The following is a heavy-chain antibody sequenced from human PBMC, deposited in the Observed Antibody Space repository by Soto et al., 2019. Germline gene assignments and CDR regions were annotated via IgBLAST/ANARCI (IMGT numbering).Heavy chain of an antibody. CDR1: GFTFSSYA. Sequence: QVQLVESGGGVVQPGRSLRLSCAASGFTFSSYAMHWVRQAPGKGLEWVAVISYDGSNKYYADSVKGRFTISRDNSKNTLYLQMNSLRAEDTAVYYCARDQRESSSAHFDYWGQGTLVTVSS. CDR2: ISYDGSNK. V-gene: IGHV3-30-3*01. J-gene: IGHJ4*02. D-gene: IGHD6-6*01. CDR3: ARDQRESSSAHFDY.